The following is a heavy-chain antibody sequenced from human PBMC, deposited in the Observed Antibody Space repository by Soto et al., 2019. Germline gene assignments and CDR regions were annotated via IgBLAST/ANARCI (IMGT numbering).Heavy chain of an antibody. CDR3: ARVPYDFWSGYYAAFDI. CDR1: GYTFTSYA. CDR2: INAGNGNT. D-gene: IGHD3-3*01. J-gene: IGHJ4*02. Sequence: ASVKVSCKASGYTFTSYAMHWVRQAPGQSLEWMGWINAGNGNTKYSQKFQGRVTITRDTSASTAYMELSSLRSEDTAVYYCARVPYDFWSGYYAAFDIWGQGTLVTVSS. V-gene: IGHV1-3*01.